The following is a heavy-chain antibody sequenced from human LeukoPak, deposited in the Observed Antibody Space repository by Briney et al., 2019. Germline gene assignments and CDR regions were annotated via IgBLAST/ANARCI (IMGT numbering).Heavy chain of an antibody. CDR3: ARAYYYDSSGYYYRY. D-gene: IGHD3-22*01. CDR1: GGSFSGYY. CDR2: INHSGST. J-gene: IGHJ4*02. Sequence: PSETLSLTCAVYGGSFSGYYWSWLRRPPGKGLEWIGEINHSGSTNYNPSLKSRVTISVDTSKNQFSLKLSSVTAADTAVYYCARAYYYDSSGYYYRYWGQGTLVTVSS. V-gene: IGHV4-34*01.